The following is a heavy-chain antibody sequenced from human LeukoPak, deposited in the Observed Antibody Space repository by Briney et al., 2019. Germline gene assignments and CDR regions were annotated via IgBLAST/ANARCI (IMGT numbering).Heavy chain of an antibody. J-gene: IGHJ4*02. CDR2: IYYSGST. V-gene: IGHV4-39*01. D-gene: IGHD3-3*01. CDR3: ARRTWGGPHYFDY. Sequence: SETLSLTCTVSGGSISTTSYYWGWIRQPPGKGLEWIGNIYYSGSTFYNPSFKSRVTISVDTSKNQFFLKVNSMTAADTAVYFCARRTWGGPHYFDYWGQGTLVTVSS. CDR1: GGSISTTSYY.